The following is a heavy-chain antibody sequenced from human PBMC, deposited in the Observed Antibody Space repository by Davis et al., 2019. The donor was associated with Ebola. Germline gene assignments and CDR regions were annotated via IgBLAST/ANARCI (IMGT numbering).Heavy chain of an antibody. CDR3: ARHRSKFVGLEWFDS. D-gene: IGHD1-26*01. CDR2: INTEPGNP. Sequence: ASVKVSCKASGYTFSNYAMNWVRQAPGQGLEWMGWINTEPGNPTYAQAFTGRFVFSLDTSVSTAYLQISSLKAEDTAMYYCARHRSKFVGLEWFDSWGQGTLVTVSS. V-gene: IGHV7-4-1*02. CDR1: GYTFSNYA. J-gene: IGHJ5*01.